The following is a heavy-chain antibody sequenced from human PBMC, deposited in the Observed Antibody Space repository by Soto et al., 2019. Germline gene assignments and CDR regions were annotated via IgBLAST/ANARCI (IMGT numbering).Heavy chain of an antibody. J-gene: IGHJ4*02. CDR2: TSYRSKWYN. V-gene: IGHV6-1*01. CDR3: ASSDSRGFGFYY. D-gene: IGHD3-22*01. CDR1: GDSVSSNSAA. Sequence: PSQTLSLTCDSSGDSVSSNSAAWNWIRQSPSRGLEWLGRTSYRSKWYNDYAVSVKSRITINPDTSKNQFSLQLNSVTPEDTALYFCASSDSRGFGFYYWARGTLVTVSS.